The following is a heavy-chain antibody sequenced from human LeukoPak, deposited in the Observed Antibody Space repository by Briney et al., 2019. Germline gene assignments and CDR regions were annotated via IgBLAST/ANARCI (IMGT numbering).Heavy chain of an antibody. V-gene: IGHV3-15*01. CDR1: GFTFSSYA. CDR2: IKSKTDGGTI. Sequence: PGGSLRLSCAASGFTFSSYAVTWVRQAPGRGLEWVGRIKSKTDGGTIDYASPVKGRFTISRDDSTNTLYLQMSSLKTEDTAVYYCTTDRGWLQTVWGQGTQVTVSS. J-gene: IGHJ4*02. CDR3: TTDRGWLQTV. D-gene: IGHD5-24*01.